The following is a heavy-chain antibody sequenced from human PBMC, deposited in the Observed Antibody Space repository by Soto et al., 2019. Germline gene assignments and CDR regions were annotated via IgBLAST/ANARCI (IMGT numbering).Heavy chain of an antibody. J-gene: IGHJ5*02. Sequence: GGSLXLSCAASGFTFSNAWMSWVRQAPGKGLEWVGRIKSKTDGGTTDYAAPVEGRFTISRDDSKNTLYLQMNSLKTEDTAVYYCTTPRVLLWFGESWFDXWGQGTLVTVSS. D-gene: IGHD3-10*01. V-gene: IGHV3-15*01. CDR1: GFTFSNAW. CDR2: IKSKTDGGTT. CDR3: TTPRVLLWFGESWFDX.